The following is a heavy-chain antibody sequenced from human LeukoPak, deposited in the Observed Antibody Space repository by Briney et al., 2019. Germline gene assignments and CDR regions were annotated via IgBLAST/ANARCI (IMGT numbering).Heavy chain of an antibody. J-gene: IGHJ4*02. Sequence: ASVKVSCKASGYTFTGYYMHWVRQAPGQGLEWMGWINPNSGGTNYAQKFRGGVTMTRDTSISTAYMELSRLRSDDTAVYYCARVWFGEFMAINFDYWGQGTLVTVSS. CDR3: ARVWFGEFMAINFDY. D-gene: IGHD3-10*01. CDR2: INPNSGGT. V-gene: IGHV1-2*02. CDR1: GYTFTGYY.